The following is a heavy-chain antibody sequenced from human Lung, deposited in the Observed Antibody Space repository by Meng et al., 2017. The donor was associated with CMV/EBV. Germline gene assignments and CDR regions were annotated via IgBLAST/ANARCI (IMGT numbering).Heavy chain of an antibody. D-gene: IGHD2-2*01. CDR1: GYSFTTYG. CDR2: ISPYNGRT. Sequence: ASXXVSXKASGYSFTTYGISWVRQAPGQGLEWMGWISPYNGRTNYAQRLRGRATMTTDTSTTTVHMEVRSMRSDDTAVYFCARAYCSSPSCYQVYYFDNWXQGNLVTVSS. V-gene: IGHV1-18*01. J-gene: IGHJ4*02. CDR3: ARAYCSSPSCYQVYYFDN.